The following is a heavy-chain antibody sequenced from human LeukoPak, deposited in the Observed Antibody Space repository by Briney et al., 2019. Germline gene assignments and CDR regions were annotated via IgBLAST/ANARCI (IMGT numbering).Heavy chain of an antibody. CDR2: IHRDGRT. V-gene: IGHV4-4*02. CDR3: GKTDIYFNPIGS. J-gene: IGHJ4*02. D-gene: IGHD3-9*01. CDR1: GVSISSSEW. Sequence: ASGTLSLNCGVSGVSISSSEWWIWVRQPPGQGPEWIGEIHRDGRTRYNPSLKSRVTMSIDYSKNQFSLKVNSVTAADTAIYYCGKTDIYFNPIGSWGPGSLVTVSS.